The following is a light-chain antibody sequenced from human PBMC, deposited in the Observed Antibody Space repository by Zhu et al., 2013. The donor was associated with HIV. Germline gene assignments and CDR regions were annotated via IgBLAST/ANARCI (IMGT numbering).Light chain of an antibody. CDR3: QQYGVSPWT. Sequence: EIVLTQSPATLSLSPGERATLSCRASQSVSSSYLAWYQQKPGQAPRLLIYGASNRATDIPDRFSGSGSGTDFTLTISRLEPQDFAVYYCQQYGVSPWTFGQGTKVEIK. CDR1: QSVSSSY. V-gene: IGKV3-20*01. J-gene: IGKJ1*01. CDR2: GAS.